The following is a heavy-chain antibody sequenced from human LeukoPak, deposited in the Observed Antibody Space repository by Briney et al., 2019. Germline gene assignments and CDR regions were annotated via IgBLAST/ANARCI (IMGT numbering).Heavy chain of an antibody. Sequence: GSSVKVSCKASGGILSSYPISWIRQAAGRGLELMGRSIPFVGLTNYAPRFQGRVTITADKDTTTAYMELSGLTSEDTAVYYCARPRSTESGSYNWFDPWGQGTLVTVSS. CDR3: ARPRSTESGSYNWFDP. D-gene: IGHD1-26*01. V-gene: IGHV1-69*02. J-gene: IGHJ5*02. CDR1: GGILSSYP. CDR2: SIPFVGLT.